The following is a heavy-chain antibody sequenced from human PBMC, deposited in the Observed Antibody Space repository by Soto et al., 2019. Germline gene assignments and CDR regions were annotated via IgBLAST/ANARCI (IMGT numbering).Heavy chain of an antibody. CDR1: VFTFSSYG. CDR2: ISYDGSNK. V-gene: IGHV3-30*18. D-gene: IGHD5-12*01. CDR3: AKAGDSGYGSYYYYGMDV. J-gene: IGHJ6*02. Sequence: PRWSLRLSCSASVFTFSSYGMHWVRQAPGKGLEWVAVISYDGSNKYYADSVKGRFTISRDNSKNTLYLQMNSLRAEDTAVYYCAKAGDSGYGSYYYYGMDVWGQGTTVTVSS.